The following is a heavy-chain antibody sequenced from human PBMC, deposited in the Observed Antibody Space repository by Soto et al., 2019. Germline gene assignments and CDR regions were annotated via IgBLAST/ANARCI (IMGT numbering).Heavy chain of an antibody. J-gene: IGHJ5*02. CDR1: GGSISSGGYS. CDR2: IYHGST. V-gene: IGHV4-30-2*01. D-gene: IGHD2-21*02. Sequence: QLQLQESGSGLVKPSQTLSLTCTVSGGSISSGGYSWSWIRQPPGKGLEWIGYIYHGSTYYNPSLKSRVTISVDTSKNQFSLKLSSVTAADTAVYYCARITYCGGDCYRGFDPWGQGTLVTVSS. CDR3: ARITYCGGDCYRGFDP.